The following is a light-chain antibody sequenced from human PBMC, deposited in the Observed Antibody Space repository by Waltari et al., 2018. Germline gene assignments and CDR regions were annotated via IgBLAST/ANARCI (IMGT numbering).Light chain of an antibody. Sequence: EIVMTQSPATLSVSPGERATLSCRASQSVSSNLAWYQQRPGQAPRLLINGASTRATGIPARFSGSGSGTEFTLTISSLQSEDFAVYHCQQYNEWPRTFGQGTKVEIK. CDR1: QSVSSN. V-gene: IGKV3-15*01. CDR2: GAS. J-gene: IGKJ1*01. CDR3: QQYNEWPRT.